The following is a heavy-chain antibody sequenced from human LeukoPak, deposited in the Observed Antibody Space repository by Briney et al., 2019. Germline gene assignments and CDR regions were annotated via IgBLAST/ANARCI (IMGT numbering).Heavy chain of an antibody. V-gene: IGHV3-30*03. J-gene: IGHJ4*02. CDR3: ARDSPYSQQQLAYYFDY. Sequence: PGRSLRLSCAASGFTFSSYGMHWVRQAPGKGLEWVAVISYDGSNKYYADSVKGRFTISRDNSKNTLYLQMNSLRAEDTAVYYCARDSPYSQQQLAYYFDYWGQGTLVTVSS. CDR1: GFTFSSYG. CDR2: ISYDGSNK. D-gene: IGHD6-13*01.